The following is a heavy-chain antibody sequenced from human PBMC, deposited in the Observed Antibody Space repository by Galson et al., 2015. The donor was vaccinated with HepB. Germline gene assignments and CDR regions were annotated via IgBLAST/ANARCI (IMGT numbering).Heavy chain of an antibody. D-gene: IGHD2-2*01. J-gene: IGHJ4*02. CDR2: ISYDGSNK. CDR1: GFTFSSYG. Sequence: SLRLSCAASGFTFSSYGMHWVRQAPGKGLEWVAVISYDGSNKYYADSVKGRFTISRDNSKNTLYLQMNSLRAEDTAVYYCAKDAYIVVVPAGLDWGQGTLVTVSS. V-gene: IGHV3-30*18. CDR3: AKDAYIVVVPAGLD.